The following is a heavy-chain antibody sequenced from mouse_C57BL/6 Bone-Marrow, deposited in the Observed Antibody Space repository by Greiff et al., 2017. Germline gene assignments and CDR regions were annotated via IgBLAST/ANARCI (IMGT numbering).Heavy chain of an antibody. J-gene: IGHJ2*01. CDR3: TTKGVTDLYYFDY. CDR1: GFNIKDDY. CDR2: IDPETGDT. Sequence: EVQLQQSGAELVRPGASVKLSCTASGFNIKDDYMHWVKQRPEQGLEWIGWIDPETGDTEYASKFQGKATITADTSSNTAYRQLSSLASEDAAVXYWTTKGVTDLYYFDYWGQGTTLTVSS. D-gene: IGHD2-2*01. V-gene: IGHV14-4*01.